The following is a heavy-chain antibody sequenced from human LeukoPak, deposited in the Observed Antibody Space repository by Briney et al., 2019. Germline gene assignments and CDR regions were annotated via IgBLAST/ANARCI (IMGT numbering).Heavy chain of an antibody. CDR2: IYYSGST. D-gene: IGHD1-26*01. J-gene: IGHJ3*02. CDR3: ARANWDVLRNAFDI. Sequence: SETLSLTCTVSGGSISSGGYYWSWIRQHPGKGLEWIGYIYYSGSTYYNPSLKSRVTISVDTSKNQFSLKLSSVTAADTAVYFCARANWDVLRNAFDIWGQGTMVTVSS. CDR1: GGSISSGGYY. V-gene: IGHV4-31*03.